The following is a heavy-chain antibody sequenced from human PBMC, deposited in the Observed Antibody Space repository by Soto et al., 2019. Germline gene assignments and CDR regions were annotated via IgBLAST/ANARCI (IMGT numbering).Heavy chain of an antibody. CDR1: GFTFSSYS. V-gene: IGHV3-21*01. J-gene: IGHJ6*02. CDR2: ISSSSSYI. Sequence: PGGSLRLSCAASGFTFSSYSMNWVRQAPGKGLEWVSSISSSSSYIYYADSVKGRFTISRDNAKNSLYLQMNSLRAEDTAVYYCARERDGNYRGGGIGMDVWGQGTTVTVSS. D-gene: IGHD1-7*01. CDR3: ARERDGNYRGGGIGMDV.